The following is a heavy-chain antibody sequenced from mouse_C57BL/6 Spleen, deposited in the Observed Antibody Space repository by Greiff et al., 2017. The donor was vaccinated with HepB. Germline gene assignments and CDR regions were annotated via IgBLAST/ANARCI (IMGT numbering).Heavy chain of an antibody. V-gene: IGHV2-9-1*01. D-gene: IGHD1-2*01. CDR3: ARNSHYYARRYFDV. J-gene: IGHJ1*03. Sequence: VQLQQSGPGLVAPSQSLSITCTVSGFSLTSYAISWVRQPPGKGLEWLGVIWTGGGTNYNSALKSRLSISKDNSKSQVFLKMNSLQTDDTARYYCARNSHYYARRYFDVWGTGTTVTVSS. CDR2: IWTGGGT. CDR1: GFSLTSYA.